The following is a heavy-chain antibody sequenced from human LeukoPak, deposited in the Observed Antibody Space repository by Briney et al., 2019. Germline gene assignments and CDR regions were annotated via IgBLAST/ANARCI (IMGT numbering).Heavy chain of an antibody. J-gene: IGHJ6*03. CDR3: ARNYWELSSYYYYYMDV. D-gene: IGHD1-26*01. Sequence: SETLSLTCTVSGGSISSYYWSWIRQPPGKGLEWIGCIYYSGSTNYNPSLKSRVTISVDTSKNQFSLKLSSVTAADTAVYYCARNYWELSSYYYYYMDVWGKGTTVTISS. CDR1: GGSISSYY. CDR2: IYYSGST. V-gene: IGHV4-59*01.